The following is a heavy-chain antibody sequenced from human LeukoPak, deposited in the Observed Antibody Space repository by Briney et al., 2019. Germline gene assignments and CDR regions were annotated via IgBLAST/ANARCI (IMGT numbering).Heavy chain of an antibody. Sequence: GGSLRLSCAASGFIFDDYTMHWVRQAPGKGLEWVSGISWNSGSIGYADSVKGRFTISRDNAKNSLYLQMNSLRAEDTALYYCARDIGAVAGYAFDIWGQGTMVTVSS. CDR2: ISWNSGSI. D-gene: IGHD6-19*01. CDR3: ARDIGAVAGYAFDI. V-gene: IGHV3-9*01. CDR1: GFIFDDYT. J-gene: IGHJ3*02.